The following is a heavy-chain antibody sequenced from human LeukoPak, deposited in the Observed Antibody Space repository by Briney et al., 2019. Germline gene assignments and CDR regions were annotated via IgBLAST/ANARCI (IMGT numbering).Heavy chain of an antibody. Sequence: SETLSLTCTVSGASFSTYYWSWIRQPPGKGLEWVGYIYYSGSTNYNPSLKSRVTISVDTSKDQFSLKLSSVTAADTAIYYCARGGYYGSGNDFRFDPWGQGTLVTVSS. CDR3: ARGGYYGSGNDFRFDP. CDR1: GASFSTYY. D-gene: IGHD3-10*01. J-gene: IGHJ5*02. CDR2: IYYSGST. V-gene: IGHV4-59*01.